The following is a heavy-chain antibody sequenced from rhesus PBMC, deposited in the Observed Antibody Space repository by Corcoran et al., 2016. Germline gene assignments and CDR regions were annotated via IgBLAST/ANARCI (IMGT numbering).Heavy chain of an antibody. V-gene: IGHV4-143*01. Sequence: QVQLQESGPGLVKPSATLSLTCTVSGGSIRGYYYCRWIRQPPGKGLEWIGGIFGNSASTYYNPSLKSRVTISKDTSKNQFSLKLSSVTAADTAVYYCARLGWEPRTWGQGVLVTVSS. CDR2: IFGNSAST. CDR1: GGSIRGYYY. CDR3: ARLGWEPRT. D-gene: IGHD1-44*01. J-gene: IGHJ4*01.